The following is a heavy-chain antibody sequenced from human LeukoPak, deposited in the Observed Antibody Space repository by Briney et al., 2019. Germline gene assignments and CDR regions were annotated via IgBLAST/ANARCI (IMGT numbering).Heavy chain of an antibody. CDR3: ARAIVGATTRSFDY. CDR2: ISTSGAST. D-gene: IGHD1-26*01. V-gene: IGHV3-23*01. J-gene: IGHJ4*02. CDR1: GFTFSTSA. Sequence: GGSLRLSCAASGFTFSTSAMNWVRQAPGKGLEWVSAISTSGASTYYADSVRGRFSISRDNSRNTLYLQMNSLRAEDTAVFYCARAIVGATTRSFDYWGQGTLVTVSS.